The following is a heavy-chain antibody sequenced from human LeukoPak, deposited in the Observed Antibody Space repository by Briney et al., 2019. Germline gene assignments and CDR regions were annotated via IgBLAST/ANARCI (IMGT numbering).Heavy chain of an antibody. V-gene: IGHV3-11*04. D-gene: IGHD3-10*01. J-gene: IGHJ6*03. Sequence: NPGGSLRLSCAASGFTFSDYYMSWIRQAPGKGLEWVSYISSSGSTIYYADSVKGRFTISRDNSKNTLYLQMNSLRAEDTAVYYCNTMVRGLSGRDMDVWGKGTTVTISS. CDR2: ISSSGSTI. CDR1: GFTFSDYY. CDR3: NTMVRGLSGRDMDV.